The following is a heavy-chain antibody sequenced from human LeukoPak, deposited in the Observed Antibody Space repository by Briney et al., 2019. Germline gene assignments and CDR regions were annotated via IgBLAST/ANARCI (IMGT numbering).Heavy chain of an antibody. V-gene: IGHV4-34*01. CDR3: ARGPGGGWYPN. J-gene: IGHJ4*02. CDR1: GGSSSGYY. CDR2: INHSGST. D-gene: IGHD6-19*01. Sequence: SQTLSLTCAVYGGSSSGYYWSWIRQPPGKGLEWIGEINHSGSTSYNPSLKSRVSISVDTSKNQFSLKLNSVTAADTAVYYCARGPGGGWYPNWGQGTLVTVSS.